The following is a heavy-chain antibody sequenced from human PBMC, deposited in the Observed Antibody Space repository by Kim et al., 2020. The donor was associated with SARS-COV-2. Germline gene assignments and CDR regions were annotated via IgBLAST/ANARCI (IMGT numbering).Heavy chain of an antibody. V-gene: IGHV3-23*01. J-gene: IGHJ4*02. Sequence: GGSLRLSCAASGFTFNNYAMAWVRQAPGKGLQWVSTVTSSGRTTYYADSAKGRFTISRDNSTTTLYLQMNSVRAEDTAVYYCAEDMVRGDPSSYFDYWGQGTLVTVSS. CDR1: GFTFNNYA. CDR2: VTSSGRTT. D-gene: IGHD3-10*01. CDR3: AEDMVRGDPSSYFDY.